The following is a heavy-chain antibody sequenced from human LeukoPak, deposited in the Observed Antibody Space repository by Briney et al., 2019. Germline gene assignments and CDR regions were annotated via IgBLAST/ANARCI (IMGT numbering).Heavy chain of an antibody. CDR1: GFIFSNYD. J-gene: IGHJ2*01. CDR3: ARDENGDSDFDL. CDR2: ISSGGSTI. Sequence: GGSLRLSCAASGFIFSNYDMNWVRQAPGKGLEWVSFISSGGSTIFCADSVKGRFTISRDDAKNSPYVQMNNLRVEDTAVYYCARDENGDSDFDLWGRGTLVTVSS. V-gene: IGHV3-48*01. D-gene: IGHD5-12*01.